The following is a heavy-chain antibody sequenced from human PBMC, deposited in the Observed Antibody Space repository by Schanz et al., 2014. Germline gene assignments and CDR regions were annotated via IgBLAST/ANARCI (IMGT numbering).Heavy chain of an antibody. CDR1: GITFSDYA. CDR3: ARDKGGYYPFDY. Sequence: EVQLVESGGGLVQPGGSLRLSCAASGITFSDYAMSWVRQAPGKGLEWVANIKQDGIEKYYVDSVKGRFTISRDNAKNSLYLQMNSLTADDTAVYYCARDKGGYYPFDYWGRGTLVTVSS. V-gene: IGHV3-7*01. J-gene: IGHJ4*02. CDR2: IKQDGIEK. D-gene: IGHD3-3*01.